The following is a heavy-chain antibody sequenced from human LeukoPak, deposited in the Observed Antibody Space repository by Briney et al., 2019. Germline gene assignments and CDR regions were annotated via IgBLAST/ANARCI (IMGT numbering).Heavy chain of an antibody. CDR3: AKDGYTEWLGLYYFDY. J-gene: IGHJ4*02. V-gene: IGHV3-48*03. CDR2: ISSSGSTI. CDR1: GFTFSSYE. D-gene: IGHD6-19*01. Sequence: GGSLRLSCAASGFTFSSYEMNWVRQAPGKGLEWVSYISSSGSTIYYADSVKGRFTISRDNAKNSLYLQMSSLRAEDTALYYCAKDGYTEWLGLYYFDYWGQGTLVTVSS.